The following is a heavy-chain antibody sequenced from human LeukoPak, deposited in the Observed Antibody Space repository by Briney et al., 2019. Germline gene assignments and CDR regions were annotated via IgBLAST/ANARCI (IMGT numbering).Heavy chain of an antibody. CDR3: ARYCSGGCYSGVDY. CDR1: GFTFSSYA. J-gene: IGHJ4*02. Sequence: GRSLRLSCVASGFTFSSYAMHWVRQAPGKGLEWVAVIWYDGSNKYYADSVKGRFTISRDNSKNTLYLQMDSLRAEDTAVYYCARYCSGGCYSGVDYWGQGTLVTVPS. V-gene: IGHV3-33*08. CDR2: IWYDGSNK. D-gene: IGHD2-15*01.